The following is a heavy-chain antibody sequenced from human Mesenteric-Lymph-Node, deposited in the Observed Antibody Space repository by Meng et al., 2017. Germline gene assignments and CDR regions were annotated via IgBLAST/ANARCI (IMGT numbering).Heavy chain of an antibody. CDR2: ISASGGNT. Sequence: GGSLRLSCAASGFRFSNYAMYWVRQAPGGGLEWVSTISASGGNTYYADSVKGRFTISRDNSKNTLYLQMNSLRAEDTALYYCAKERSRGDFEYWGQGTLVTVSS. D-gene: IGHD1-26*01. V-gene: IGHV3-23*01. CDR3: AKERSRGDFEY. J-gene: IGHJ4*02. CDR1: GFRFSNYA.